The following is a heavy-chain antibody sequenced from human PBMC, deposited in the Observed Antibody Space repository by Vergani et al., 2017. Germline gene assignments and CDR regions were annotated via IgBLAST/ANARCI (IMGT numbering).Heavy chain of an antibody. CDR2: IYYSGST. V-gene: IGHV4-30-4*01. D-gene: IGHD3-10*01. Sequence: QVQLQESGPGLVKPSQTLSLTCTVSGGSISSGDYYWSWIRQPPGKGLEWIGYIYYSGSTYYNPSLKSRVTISVDTSKNQFSLKLSSVTAADTAVYYCARGPAGFYGSGSEYYFDYWGQGTLVTVSS. CDR1: GGSISSGDYY. J-gene: IGHJ4*02. CDR3: ARGPAGFYGSGSEYYFDY.